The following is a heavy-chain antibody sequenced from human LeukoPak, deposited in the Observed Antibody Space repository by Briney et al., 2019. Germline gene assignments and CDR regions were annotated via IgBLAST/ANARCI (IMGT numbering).Heavy chain of an antibody. CDR2: IYYSGST. CDR1: GGSISSSNYY. J-gene: IGHJ5*02. D-gene: IGHD1-1*01. Sequence: SETLSLTCTVSGGSISSSNYYWGWIRQPPGKGLEWIGNIYYSGSTYYNPSLKSRVTISVDTSQNQFSLRLSSVTAADTAVYYCARAPYNWNDVSWFDPWGQGTLVTVSS. CDR3: ARAPYNWNDVSWFDP. V-gene: IGHV4-39*01.